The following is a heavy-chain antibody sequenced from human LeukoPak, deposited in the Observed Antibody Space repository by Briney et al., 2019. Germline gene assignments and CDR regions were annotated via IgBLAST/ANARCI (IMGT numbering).Heavy chain of an antibody. D-gene: IGHD3-10*02. CDR3: ARTRFGDRSFDP. CDR1: GYFIRSGYY. Sequence: SETLSLTCTVSGYFIRSGYYWGWIRQPPGKGLEWIGSIYYSGSTYYNPSLKSRVTISVDTSKNQFSLKLSSVTAADTAVYYCARTRFGDRSFDPWGKGTTVTISS. V-gene: IGHV4-38-2*02. J-gene: IGHJ6*04. CDR2: IYYSGST.